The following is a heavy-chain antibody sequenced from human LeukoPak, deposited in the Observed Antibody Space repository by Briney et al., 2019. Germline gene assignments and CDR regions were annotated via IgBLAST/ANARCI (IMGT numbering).Heavy chain of an antibody. CDR3: ARDRVFGASPPGWFDP. D-gene: IGHD6-13*01. V-gene: IGHV1-2*02. J-gene: IGHJ5*02. CDR1: GYTFTGYY. CDR2: INPNSGGT. Sequence: ASVKVSCKASGYTFTGYYMHWVRQAPGQGLEWMGWINPNSGGTNYAQKFQGRVTMTRDTSISTAYMELSRLGSDDTAVYYCARDRVFGASPPGWFDPWGQGTLVTVSS.